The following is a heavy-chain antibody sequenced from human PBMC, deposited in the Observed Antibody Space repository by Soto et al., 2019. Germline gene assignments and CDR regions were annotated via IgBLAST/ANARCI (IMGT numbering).Heavy chain of an antibody. J-gene: IGHJ6*02. V-gene: IGHV4-4*07. D-gene: IGHD2-2*01. Sequence: PSESLSLTCPVSGGSMSSYYWSWVRQPAGKGLEWVGRIYSDGTTNYSPSLKRRVTMSLDTSKDQFSMHLNSVTAADTAVYYCSRVGCSNSKCYTRGMDVWGQGTTVTVSS. CDR1: GGSMSSYY. CDR2: IYSDGTT. CDR3: SRVGCSNSKCYTRGMDV.